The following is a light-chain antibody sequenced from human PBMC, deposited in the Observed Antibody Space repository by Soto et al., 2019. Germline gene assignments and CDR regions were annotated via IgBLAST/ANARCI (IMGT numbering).Light chain of an antibody. V-gene: IGKV3-15*01. J-gene: IGKJ1*01. Sequence: EIVMTQSPAILSVSPGERATLSCRASQTVRSNLAWFQQKPGQAPRLLIYGASTRATGIPARFSGSGSGTEFTLTISSLHSEDFATYYCQQRSKMPLTFGHGTKVDIK. CDR3: QQRSKMPLT. CDR2: GAS. CDR1: QTVRSN.